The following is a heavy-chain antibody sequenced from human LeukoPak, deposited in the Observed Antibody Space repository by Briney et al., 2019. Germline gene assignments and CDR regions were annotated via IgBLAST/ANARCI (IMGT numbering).Heavy chain of an antibody. CDR2: ISSSGGST. Sequence: AGGSLRLSCAASGFTFSSDAMSWVRQAPGKGLEWVSAISSSGGSTYYADSVKGRFTISRDNSKNTLYLQMNSLRVEDTAVYYCAKDPYGYNSYYFDYWGQGTLGTVSS. CDR3: AKDPYGYNSYYFDY. V-gene: IGHV3-23*01. CDR1: GFTFSSDA. D-gene: IGHD5-24*01. J-gene: IGHJ4*02.